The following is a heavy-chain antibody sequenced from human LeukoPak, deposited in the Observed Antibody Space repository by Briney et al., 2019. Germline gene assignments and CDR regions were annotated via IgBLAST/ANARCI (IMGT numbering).Heavy chain of an antibody. CDR3: ARKSYDSSGYYLN. Sequence: GGSLRLSCAASGFTFSDYYMSWIRQAPGKGLEWVSYISSSGSTIYYADSVKGRFTISRDNSKNTVYLQMNSLRAEDTAVYYCARKSYDSSGYYLNWGQGTLVTVSS. J-gene: IGHJ4*02. CDR1: GFTFSDYY. V-gene: IGHV3-11*01. CDR2: ISSSGSTI. D-gene: IGHD3-22*01.